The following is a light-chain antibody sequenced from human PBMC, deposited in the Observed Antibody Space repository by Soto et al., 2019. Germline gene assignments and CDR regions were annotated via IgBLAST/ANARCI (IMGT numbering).Light chain of an antibody. CDR2: DAS. V-gene: IGKV1-5*01. CDR1: QSISSW. Sequence: DIQMTQSPSTLSASVGDRVTITCRASQSISSWLAWYQQKPGKAPKLLIYDASSLESGVPSRFSGSGSGTEFTLNISSMQTADFATYYCQLYNRYSCTFGQGTKLETK. J-gene: IGKJ2*02. CDR3: QLYNRYSCT.